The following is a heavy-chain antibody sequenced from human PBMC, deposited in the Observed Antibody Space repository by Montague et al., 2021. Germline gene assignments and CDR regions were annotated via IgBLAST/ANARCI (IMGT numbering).Heavy chain of an antibody. D-gene: IGHD2-15*01. V-gene: IGHV4-38-2*02. Sequence: SETLSLTCTVSGYSISSGYYWGWIRQPPGKGLEWIGSIFHSGSTYYNPSLKSRVTISVDTSKNQFSLKLTSVTAADTALYYCARDREAAPFDYWGQGTLVTASS. CDR2: IFHSGST. CDR1: GYSISSGYY. CDR3: ARDREAAPFDY. J-gene: IGHJ4*02.